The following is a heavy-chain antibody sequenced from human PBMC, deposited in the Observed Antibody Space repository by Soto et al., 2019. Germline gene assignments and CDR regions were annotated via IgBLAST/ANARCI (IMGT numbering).Heavy chain of an antibody. CDR1: GVSITSYQ. CDR3: ARLWDRCEEY. D-gene: IGHD1-26*01. Sequence: PSETLSLTXTVSGVSITSYQWSWIRQPPGKGLEWIGFIQNSGSSNYTPSLKSRVTISLDTSRNQFSLNLSSVTAADTAIYFCARLWDRCEEYW. J-gene: IGHJ4*01. V-gene: IGHV4-59*01. CDR2: IQNSGSS.